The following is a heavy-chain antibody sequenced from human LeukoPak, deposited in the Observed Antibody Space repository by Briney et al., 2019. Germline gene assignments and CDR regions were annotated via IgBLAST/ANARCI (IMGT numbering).Heavy chain of an antibody. V-gene: IGHV3-7*01. CDR3: ATTGNSNWDVYFDY. J-gene: IGHJ4*02. CDR2: IKQDGSEK. D-gene: IGHD1-1*01. CDR1: GFTFSSYW. Sequence: GGSLRLSCAASGFTFSSYWMSWVRQAPGKGLEWVANIKQDGSEKHYVDSVKGRFTISRDNAKNSLYLQMNSLRAEDTAVYYCATTGNSNWDVYFDYWGQGTLVTVSS.